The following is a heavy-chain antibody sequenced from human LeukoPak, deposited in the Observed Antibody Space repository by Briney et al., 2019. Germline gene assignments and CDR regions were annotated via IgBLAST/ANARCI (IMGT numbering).Heavy chain of an antibody. V-gene: IGHV1-8*01. CDR3: ARGPPNWGYDY. CDR2: MSPNNGGT. D-gene: IGHD7-27*01. CDR1: GYTFTSYD. J-gene: IGHJ4*02. Sequence: GASVKVSCKASGYTFTSYDFTWVGQPTGQRPGWMGWMSPNNGGTGYAKKFQDRGTMTRNTSISTAYKELSNLRSDDPAVYYCARGPPNWGYDYWGPGTLVTVSS.